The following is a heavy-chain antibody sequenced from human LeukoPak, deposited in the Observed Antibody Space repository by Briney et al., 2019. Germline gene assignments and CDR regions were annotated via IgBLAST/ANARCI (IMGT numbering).Heavy chain of an antibody. CDR1: GFTFSDYY. CDR2: ISSTSTYT. Sequence: GGSLRLSCAVSGFTFSDYYMSWVRQAPGKGLEWVSYISSTSTYTNYADSVKGRFTISRDNAKNSLYLQMNSLRAEDTAVYYCARREARISDYWGQGTLVTVSS. D-gene: IGHD1-26*01. CDR3: ARREARISDY. J-gene: IGHJ4*02. V-gene: IGHV3-11*03.